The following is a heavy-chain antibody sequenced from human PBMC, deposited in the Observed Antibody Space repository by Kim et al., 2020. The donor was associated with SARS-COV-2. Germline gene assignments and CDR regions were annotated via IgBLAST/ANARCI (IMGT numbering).Heavy chain of an antibody. D-gene: IGHD6-13*01. V-gene: IGHV3-11*05. CDR2: ISSSIDYT. CDR1: GFTFSDYY. J-gene: IGHJ4*01. Sequence: GGSLRLSCAASGFTFSDYYMSWIRQTPGKGLEWISYISSSIDYTKYADSVKGRFTISRDNAKNSLYLQMNSLRAEDTAVYYCARVEYGRSSWYYFDYCG. CDR3: ARVEYGRSSWYYFDY.